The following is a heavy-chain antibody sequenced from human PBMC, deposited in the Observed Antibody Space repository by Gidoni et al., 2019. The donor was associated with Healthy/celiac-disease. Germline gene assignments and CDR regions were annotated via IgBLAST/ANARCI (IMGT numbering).Heavy chain of an antibody. D-gene: IGHD2-2*01. CDR3: AKDMTAAPRVYYFDY. CDR1: GFTFDAYA. CDR2: ISWNSGSI. V-gene: IGHV3-9*01. J-gene: IGHJ4*02. Sequence: EVQLVESGGGLVQPGRSLRLSCAASGFTFDAYAMHWVRQAPGKGLGGVSGISWNSGSIGYADSVKGRFTISRDNAKNSLYLQMNSLRAEDTALYYCAKDMTAAPRVYYFDYWGQGTLVTVSS.